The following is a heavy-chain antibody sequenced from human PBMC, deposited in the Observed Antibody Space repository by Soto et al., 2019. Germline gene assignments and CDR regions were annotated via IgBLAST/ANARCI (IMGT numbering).Heavy chain of an antibody. D-gene: IGHD5-18*01. J-gene: IGHJ4*02. CDR3: ARGPSGTFGYSPASFDY. CDR1: GGSISSGGYY. CDR2: IYYSGST. V-gene: IGHV4-31*03. Sequence: QVQLQESGPGLVKPSQTLSLTCTVSGGSISSGGYYWSWIRQHPGKGLEWIGYIYYSGSTYYNPSLKSRVTISVDTSKNQFSLKLSSVTAADTAVYYCARGPSGTFGYSPASFDYWGQGTLVTVSS.